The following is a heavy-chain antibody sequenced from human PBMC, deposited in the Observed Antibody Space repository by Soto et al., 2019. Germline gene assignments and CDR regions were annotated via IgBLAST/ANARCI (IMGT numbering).Heavy chain of an antibody. D-gene: IGHD6-6*01. CDR2: INRDGTEK. J-gene: IGHJ3*02. V-gene: IGHV3-7*05. Sequence: EVQLVESGGGLVQPGGSLRLSCAASGFTFNAYWMTWVRQAPGKGLEWVANINRDGTEKNYVDSVKDRFTVSRDNGKNSLHLQMYSLRAEDTAVYYCVRDRTEYGSYGSSYYDVFDIWGQGTKVTVSS. CDR3: VRDRTEYGSYGSSYYDVFDI. CDR1: GFTFNAYW.